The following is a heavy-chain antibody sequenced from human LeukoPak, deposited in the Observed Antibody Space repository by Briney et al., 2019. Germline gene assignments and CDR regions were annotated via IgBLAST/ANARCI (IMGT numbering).Heavy chain of an antibody. Sequence: GGSLRLSCVASGFPFSSYWMTWVRQAPGKGLEWVSGISWSRDMIGYADSVKGRFIISRDNAQNSLYLQMNSLRVEDTASYYCARGITGTRNYYGMDVWGQGTTVIVSS. CDR3: ARGITGTRNYYGMDV. D-gene: IGHD1-14*01. V-gene: IGHV3-9*01. CDR1: GFPFSSYW. CDR2: ISWSRDMI. J-gene: IGHJ6*02.